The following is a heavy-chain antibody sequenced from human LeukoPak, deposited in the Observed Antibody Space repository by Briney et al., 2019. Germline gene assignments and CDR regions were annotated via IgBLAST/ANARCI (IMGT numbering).Heavy chain of an antibody. J-gene: IGHJ5*02. D-gene: IGHD4-11*01. Sequence: SETLSLTCTVSGGSISSYYWSWIRQPPGKGLEWIGYIYYSGSTNYNPSLKSRVTISVDTSKNQFSLKLSSVTAADTAVYYCAREDSNYEARFDPWGQGTLVTVSS. CDR1: GGSISSYY. CDR3: AREDSNYEARFDP. CDR2: IYYSGST. V-gene: IGHV4-59*01.